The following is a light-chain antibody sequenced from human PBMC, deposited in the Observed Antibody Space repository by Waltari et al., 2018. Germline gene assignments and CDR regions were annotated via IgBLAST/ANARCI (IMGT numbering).Light chain of an antibody. CDR3: QQRSNWRT. V-gene: IGKV3-11*01. CDR2: DAS. CDR1: QSVSSY. Sequence: EIVLTQSPATLSFSPGERATPSCRTSQSVSSYLAWYQQKPGQAPRLLIYDASNRATGIPARFSGSGSGTDFTLTISSLEPEDFAVYYCQQRSNWRTFGQGTKVEIK. J-gene: IGKJ1*01.